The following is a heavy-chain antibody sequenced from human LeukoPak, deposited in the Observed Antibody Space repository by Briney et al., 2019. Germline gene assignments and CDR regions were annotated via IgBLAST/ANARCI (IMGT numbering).Heavy chain of an antibody. CDR1: GGSISSYY. D-gene: IGHD1/OR15-1a*01. CDR3: ARVNTAYLDAFDI. CDR2: IYYSGST. J-gene: IGHJ3*02. Sequence: SETLSLTCTVSGGSISSYYWSWIRQPPGKGLEWIGYIYYSGSTNYNPSLKSRVTISVDTSKNQFSLKLSSVTAADTAVYYCARVNTAYLDAFDIWGQGTMVTVSS. V-gene: IGHV4-59*01.